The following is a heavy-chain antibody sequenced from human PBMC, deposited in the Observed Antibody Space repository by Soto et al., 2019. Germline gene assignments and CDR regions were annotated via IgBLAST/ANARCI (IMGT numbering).Heavy chain of an antibody. V-gene: IGHV1-3*01. CDR1: GYTFTSYA. Sequence: QVQLVQSGAEVKKPGASVKVSCKASGYTFTSYAMHWVRQAPGQRLEWMGWSNAGNGNTKYSQKFQGSVTISRDTSASTAYMALSSLRSEDTAVYYCARDAYSSSWPIPLDYWGQGTLVTVSS. D-gene: IGHD6-13*01. CDR2: SNAGNGNT. CDR3: ARDAYSSSWPIPLDY. J-gene: IGHJ4*02.